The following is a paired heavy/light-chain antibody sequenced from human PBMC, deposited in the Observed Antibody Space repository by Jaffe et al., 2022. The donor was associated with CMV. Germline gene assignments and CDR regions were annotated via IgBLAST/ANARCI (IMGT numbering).Light chain of an antibody. CDR1: QSVRSN. CDR2: GAS. CDR3: QQYNNWPPGT. V-gene: IGKV3-15*01. J-gene: IGKJ1*01. Sequence: EIVMTQSPVTLSVSPGERATLSCRASQSVRSNLAWYQQRPGQAPRLLIYGASTRAPGIPARYSGGGSGTEFTLTISSLQSEDFAIYYCQQYNNWPPGTFGQGTTVEIK.
Heavy chain of an antibody. CDR3: ARGWRVVNTAYQTFDF. D-gene: IGHD4-4*01. V-gene: IGHV4-4*02. CDR1: GGSISSTNW. CDR2: IYHDGSA. J-gene: IGHJ3*01. Sequence: QVQLQESGPRLVKPSGTLSLSCAVSGGSISSTNWWSWVRQPPGKGLEWIGEIYHDGSANYNPSLKSRVTMSVDTSKNQFSLKLISVTAADTAVYYCARGWRVVNTAYQTFDFWGQGTMVTVSS.